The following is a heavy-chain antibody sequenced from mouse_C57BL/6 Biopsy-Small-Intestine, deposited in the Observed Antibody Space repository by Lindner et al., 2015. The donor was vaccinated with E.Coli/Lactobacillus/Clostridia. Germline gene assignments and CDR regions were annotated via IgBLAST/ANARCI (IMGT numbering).Heavy chain of an antibody. J-gene: IGHJ1*03. CDR1: GFTFSDYG. D-gene: IGHD2-3*01. V-gene: IGHV5-17*01. Sequence: VQLQESGGGLVKPGGSLKLSCAASGFTFSDYGMHWVRQAPEKGLEWVAYISSGSNTLYYADTVKGRFTISRDNAKNTLFLQMTSLRSEDTAMYYCAKPTIYDNYPWYFDVWGTGTTVTVSS. CDR3: AKPTIYDNYPWYFDV. CDR2: ISSGSNTL.